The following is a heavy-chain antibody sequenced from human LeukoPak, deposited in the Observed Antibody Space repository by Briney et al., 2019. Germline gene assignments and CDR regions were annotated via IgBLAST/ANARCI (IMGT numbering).Heavy chain of an antibody. Sequence: AGSLTLSCTAAGCTFSSYSRHWVRQAPGKGLEYVSAISSNGGSTYYANSVKGRFTISRDNSKNTLYLQMGSLRAEDMAVYYCATSSSWSLRYFQHWARAPWSPSPQ. V-gene: IGHV3-64*01. CDR3: ATSSSWSLRYFQH. CDR1: GCTFSSYS. D-gene: IGHD6-13*01. J-gene: IGHJ1*01. CDR2: ISSNGGST.